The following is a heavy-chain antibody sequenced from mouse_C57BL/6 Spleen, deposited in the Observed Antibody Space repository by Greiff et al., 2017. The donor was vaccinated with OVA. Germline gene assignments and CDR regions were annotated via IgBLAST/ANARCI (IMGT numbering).Heavy chain of an antibody. D-gene: IGHD1-1*01. Sequence: LVESGAELARPGASVKLSCKASGYTFTSYGISWVKQRTGQDLEWIGEIYPRSGNTYYNEKFKGKATLTADKSSSTAYMELRSLTSEDSAVYFCARRFITTVVLHWYFDVWGTGTTVTVSS. CDR2: IYPRSGNT. CDR3: ARRFITTVVLHWYFDV. J-gene: IGHJ1*03. CDR1: GYTFTSYG. V-gene: IGHV1-81*01.